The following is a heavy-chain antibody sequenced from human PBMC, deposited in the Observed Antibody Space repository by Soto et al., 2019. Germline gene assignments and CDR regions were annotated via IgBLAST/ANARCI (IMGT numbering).Heavy chain of an antibody. Sequence: PSETLSLTCAVDGGSFSGYYWSWIRQPPGKGLEWIGSIYYSGSTYYNPSLKSRVTISVDTSKNQFSLKLSSVTAADTAVYYCASSRSWSGYYNDGDYRGQGTLVTVSS. J-gene: IGHJ4*02. CDR1: GGSFSGYY. D-gene: IGHD3-3*01. CDR3: ASSRSWSGYYNDGDY. CDR2: IYYSGST. V-gene: IGHV4-34*01.